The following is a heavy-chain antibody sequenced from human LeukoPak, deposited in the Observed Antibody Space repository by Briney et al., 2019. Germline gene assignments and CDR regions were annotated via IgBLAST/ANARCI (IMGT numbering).Heavy chain of an antibody. CDR1: GFTFSSYA. D-gene: IGHD6-19*01. CDR3: ARVPYSSAWYFDY. Sequence: PGGSLRLSCAASGFTFSSYAMNWVRQAPGKGLEWVAVIWYDGSNENYADSVKGRFIISRDNSKNTLYLEMNSLRAEGTAVYYCARVPYSSAWYFDYWGQGTLVTVSS. J-gene: IGHJ4*02. CDR2: IWYDGSNE. V-gene: IGHV3-33*01.